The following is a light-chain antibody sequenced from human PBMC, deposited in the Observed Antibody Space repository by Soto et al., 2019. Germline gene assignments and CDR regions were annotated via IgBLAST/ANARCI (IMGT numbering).Light chain of an antibody. CDR3: QQYNSYSPWT. CDR2: AAS. J-gene: IGKJ1*01. Sequence: IQLTQSPSSLSASVGYRFTITCRASQGINTFLAWYQQKPGKAPKLLIYAASTLQSGVPSRFSGSGSGTEFTLTISSLQPDDFATYYCQQYNSYSPWTFGQGTKVDIK. CDR1: QGINTF. V-gene: IGKV1-9*01.